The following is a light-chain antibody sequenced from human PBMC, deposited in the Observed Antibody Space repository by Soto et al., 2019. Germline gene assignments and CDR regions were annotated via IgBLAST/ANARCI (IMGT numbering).Light chain of an antibody. V-gene: IGKV3-20*01. CDR1: QSVTVNS. J-gene: IGKJ5*01. CDR2: AAS. CDR3: QQHGTSPIT. Sequence: EIVLTQSPGTLSLSPGEGVTLSCRASQSVTVNSLAWYQQKPGQAPRLLIYAASTRATGIPDRFSGSGSGTDFTLTISRLEPDDFAVYYCQQHGTSPITFGQGTRLEIK.